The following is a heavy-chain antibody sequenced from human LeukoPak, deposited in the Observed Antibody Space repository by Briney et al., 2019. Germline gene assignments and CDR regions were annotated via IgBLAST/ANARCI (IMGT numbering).Heavy chain of an antibody. V-gene: IGHV3-73*01. CDR3: METSSARY. Sequence: QPGRSLRLSCAASGFTFSGSNIHWVRQASGKGLEWVGRIRNKANSYATTYAASVKGRFTMSRDDSKNTAYLQLNSLKTEDTAVYYCMETSSARYWGQGTLVTVSS. CDR2: IRNKANSYAT. J-gene: IGHJ4*02. D-gene: IGHD6-13*01. CDR1: GFTFSGSN.